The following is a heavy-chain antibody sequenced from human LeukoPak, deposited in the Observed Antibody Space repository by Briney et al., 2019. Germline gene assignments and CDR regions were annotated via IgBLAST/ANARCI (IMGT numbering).Heavy chain of an antibody. J-gene: IGHJ6*02. D-gene: IGHD2-21*01. CDR1: GFTFSSYW. V-gene: IGHV3-7*01. Sequence: GGSLRLSCADSGFTFSSYWMSWVLQAPGKGLEWVANINQDGSEKHYVDSVKGRFTISRDNAKNSLYLQMNSLRAEDTAVYYCARYCGGDCYGMDVWGQGTTVTVSS. CDR3: ARYCGGDCYGMDV. CDR2: INQDGSEK.